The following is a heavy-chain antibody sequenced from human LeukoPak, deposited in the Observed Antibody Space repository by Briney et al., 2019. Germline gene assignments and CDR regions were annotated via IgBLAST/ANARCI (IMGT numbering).Heavy chain of an antibody. CDR3: TRDRGTDY. Sequence: PGGSLRLSCAASGFTFSNYWMNWVRQAPGKGLEWVANIKEDGSEKIYVDSVKGRFTIPRDNSKNSLYLQINNLRAEDTAVCYCTRDRGTDYWGQGTLVTVSS. D-gene: IGHD1-1*01. J-gene: IGHJ4*02. V-gene: IGHV3-7*01. CDR1: GFTFSNYW. CDR2: IKEDGSEK.